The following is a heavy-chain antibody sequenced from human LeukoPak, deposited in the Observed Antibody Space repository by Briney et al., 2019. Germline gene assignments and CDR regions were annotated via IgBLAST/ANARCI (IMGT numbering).Heavy chain of an antibody. CDR1: GGSFSGYY. Sequence: SETLSLTCAVYGGSFSGYYWSWIRQPPGKGLEWIGEINHSGSANYNPSLKRRVTISVDTSKNQFSLKLSSVTAADTAVYYCARDPFTWFGELLPSFDYWGQGTLVTVSS. CDR2: INHSGSA. CDR3: ARDPFTWFGELLPSFDY. D-gene: IGHD3-10*01. J-gene: IGHJ4*02. V-gene: IGHV4-34*01.